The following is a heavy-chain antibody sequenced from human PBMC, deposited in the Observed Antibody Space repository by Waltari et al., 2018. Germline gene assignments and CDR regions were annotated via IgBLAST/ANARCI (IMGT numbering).Heavy chain of an antibody. J-gene: IGHJ4*02. CDR3: ARAKIGPPYSSGWYVDY. D-gene: IGHD6-19*01. V-gene: IGHV4-59*01. Sequence: QVQLQESGPGLVKPSETLSLTCTVSGGSISSYYWRWIRQPPGKGLEWIGYIYYSGSTNYNPSLKSRVTISVDTSKNQFSLKLSSVTAADTAVYYCARAKIGPPYSSGWYVDYWGQGTLVTVSS. CDR1: GGSISSYY. CDR2: IYYSGST.